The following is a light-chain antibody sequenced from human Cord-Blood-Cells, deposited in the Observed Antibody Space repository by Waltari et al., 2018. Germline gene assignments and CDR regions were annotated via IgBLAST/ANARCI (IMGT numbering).Light chain of an antibody. V-gene: IGLV2-11*01. CDR3: CSYAGSYTVV. CDR1: SSDVGGYNY. J-gene: IGLJ2*01. Sequence: QSALTQPRSVSGSPGQSVTISCTGTSSDVGGYNYISWYHQHPGKAPKRMIYDVSKRPSGVPDRFSGSKSGNTASLTISGLQAEYEADYYCCSYAGSYTVVFGGGTKLTVL. CDR2: DVS.